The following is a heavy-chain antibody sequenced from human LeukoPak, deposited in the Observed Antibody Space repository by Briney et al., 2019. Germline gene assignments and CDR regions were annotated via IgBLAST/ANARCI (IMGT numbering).Heavy chain of an antibody. CDR2: IIPIFGTA. V-gene: IGHV1-69*13. J-gene: IGHJ4*02. Sequence: SVKVSCKASGGTFSSYAISWVRQAPGQGLEWMGGIIPIFGTANYAQKFQGRVTITADESTSTAYMELSSLRSEDTAVYYCARGSLRYFDWLSFFDYWGQGTLVTVSS. CDR1: GGTFSSYA. D-gene: IGHD3-9*01. CDR3: ARGSLRYFDWLSFFDY.